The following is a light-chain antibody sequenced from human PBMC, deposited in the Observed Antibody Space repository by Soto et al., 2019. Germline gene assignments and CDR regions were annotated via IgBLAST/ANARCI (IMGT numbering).Light chain of an antibody. J-gene: IGLJ2*01. CDR3: AAWDDSLNGVV. V-gene: IGLV1-44*01. CDR2: TND. Sequence: QSALTQPPSASGTPGQRVTFSCSGSSSNIGTNTVNWYQHLPGTAPKLLIYTNDQRPSGVPDRFSGSKSGTSASLAISGLQSEDEADYYCAAWDDSLNGVVFGGGTKLTVL. CDR1: SSNIGTNT.